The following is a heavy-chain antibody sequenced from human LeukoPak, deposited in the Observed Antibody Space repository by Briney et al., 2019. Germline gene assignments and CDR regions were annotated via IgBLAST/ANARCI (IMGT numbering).Heavy chain of an antibody. J-gene: IGHJ1*01. CDR2: IFGLNGYT. D-gene: IGHD4-11*01. Sequence: ASVKVSCKASGYTFTNYGVSCGPHAPGGGLEWVGWIFGLNGYTNYTQNPRMTVTITTDTSTSTAYMELRSVTSDDTAVYFSARDEAVTTELTQFFYLWGQGTLVTLS. V-gene: IGHV1-18*01. CDR3: ARDEAVTTELTQFFYL. CDR1: GYTFTNYG.